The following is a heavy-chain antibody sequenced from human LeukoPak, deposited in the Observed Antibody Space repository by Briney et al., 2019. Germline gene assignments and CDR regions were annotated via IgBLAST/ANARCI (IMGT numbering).Heavy chain of an antibody. D-gene: IGHD6-19*01. CDR1: GFTFDDYA. CDR2: ISWNSGSI. CDR3: AKHSLPSSGWYLWGAFDI. Sequence: PGRSLRLSCAVSGFTFDDYAMHWVRQAPGKGLEWVSGISWNSGSIGYADSVKGRFTISRDNAKNSLYLQMNSLRAEDTALYYCAKHSLPSSGWYLWGAFDIWGQGTMVTVSS. V-gene: IGHV3-9*01. J-gene: IGHJ3*02.